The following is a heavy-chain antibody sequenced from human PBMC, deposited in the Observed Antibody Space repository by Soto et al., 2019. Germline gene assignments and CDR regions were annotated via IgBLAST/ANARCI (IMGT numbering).Heavy chain of an antibody. V-gene: IGHV3-23*01. CDR1: GFTFSRYG. CDR3: AKLMIVVFITDY. J-gene: IGHJ4*02. CDR2: ISGSGGST. D-gene: IGHD3-22*01. Sequence: PGGSLRLSCAASGFTFSRYGMHWVRQAPGKGLEWVSAISGSGGSTYYADSVKGRFTISRDNSKNTLYLQMNSLRAEDTAVYYCAKLMIVVFITDYWGQGPLVTVSS.